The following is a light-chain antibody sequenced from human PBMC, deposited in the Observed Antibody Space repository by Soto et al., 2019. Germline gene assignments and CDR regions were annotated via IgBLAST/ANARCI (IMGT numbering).Light chain of an antibody. CDR1: SGHSSYA. CDR3: QTWGTGIHV. Sequence: QPVLTQSPSASASLGASVKLTCTLSSGHSSYAIAWHQQQPEKGPRFLMKLNSDGSHSKGDEIPDRFSGSSSGADRYLTISSVQSEDEADYYCQTWGTGIHVFGTGTKLTVL. CDR2: LNSDGSH. J-gene: IGLJ1*01. V-gene: IGLV4-69*01.